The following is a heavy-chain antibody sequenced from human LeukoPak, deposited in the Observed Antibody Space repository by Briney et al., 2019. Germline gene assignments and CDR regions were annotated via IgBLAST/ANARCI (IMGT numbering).Heavy chain of an antibody. CDR2: ISSSGSTI. CDR3: ARVGWIPSRAFDY. CDR1: GFTFSDYY. J-gene: IGHJ4*02. V-gene: IGHV3-11*01. D-gene: IGHD5-18*01. Sequence: GGSLRLSCAASGFTFSDYYMSWIRQAPGKGLEWVSYISSSGSTIYYADSVKGRFTISRDNAKNSPYLQMNSLRAEDTAVYYCARVGWIPSRAFDYWGQGTLVTVSP.